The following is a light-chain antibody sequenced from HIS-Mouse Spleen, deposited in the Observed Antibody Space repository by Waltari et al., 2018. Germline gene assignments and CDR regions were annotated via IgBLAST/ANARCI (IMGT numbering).Light chain of an antibody. J-gene: IGLJ2*01. CDR2: DVS. CDR3: SSYTSSSFNVV. CDR1: SSDVGGYNY. V-gene: IGLV2-14*03. Sequence: QSALTQPASVSGSPGQSITISCPGTSSDVGGYNYVSWYQQHPGKAPKLTIYDVSNRPSGVSNRFSGSKSGNTASLTISGLQAEDEADYYCSSYTSSSFNVVFGGGTKLTVL.